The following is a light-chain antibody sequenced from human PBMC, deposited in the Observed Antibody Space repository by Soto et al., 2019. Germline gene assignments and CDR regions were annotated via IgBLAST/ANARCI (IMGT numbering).Light chain of an antibody. V-gene: IGKV1-5*01. Sequence: DIQMTQSPSTLSASVGDRVTITCRASQSILTFLAWYQQKPGKAPNLLIYRASTLESGVPSRFSGSGSGTDFTLTITNLQPDDFATYYCQHYSQYSSTFCPGTKVDVK. CDR2: RAS. J-gene: IGKJ1*01. CDR3: QHYSQYSST. CDR1: QSILTF.